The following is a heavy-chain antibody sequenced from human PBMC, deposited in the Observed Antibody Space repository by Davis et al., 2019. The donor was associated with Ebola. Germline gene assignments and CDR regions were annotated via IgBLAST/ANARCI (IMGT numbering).Heavy chain of an antibody. Sequence: GESLKISCAASGFTFSQYNINWVRQAPGKGLEWISFISSVSHLMFYADSVKGRFIVSRDNAKNSLYLQMNSLRDEDTAVYYCARSPEWEGYFQPWGQGTLVTVSS. V-gene: IGHV3-48*02. J-gene: IGHJ1*01. D-gene: IGHD1-26*01. CDR2: ISSVSHLM. CDR1: GFTFSQYN. CDR3: ARSPEWEGYFQP.